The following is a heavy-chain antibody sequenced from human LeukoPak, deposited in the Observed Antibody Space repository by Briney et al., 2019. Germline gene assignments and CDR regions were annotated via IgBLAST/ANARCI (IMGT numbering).Heavy chain of an antibody. D-gene: IGHD3-22*01. V-gene: IGHV3-21*01. J-gene: IGHJ4*02. CDR1: GYTFSSFS. Sequence: GGSLRLSCAASGYTFSSFSINWVRQAPGKGLEWVSSISVRSNYIYYADSVRGRFTISRDYARDSMYLQMNSLRAEDTAVYYCVRLRRNSDTSGYYYYYDFWGQGTLVTVSS. CDR3: VRLRRNSDTSGYYYYYDF. CDR2: ISVRSNYI.